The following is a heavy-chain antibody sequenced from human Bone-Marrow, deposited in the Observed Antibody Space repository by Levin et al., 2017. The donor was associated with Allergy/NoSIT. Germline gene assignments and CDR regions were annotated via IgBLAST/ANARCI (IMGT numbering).Heavy chain of an antibody. CDR3: ARTNIAAAGIAALALLANDY. D-gene: IGHD6-13*01. CDR1: GYTFTSYD. V-gene: IGHV1-8*01. J-gene: IGHJ4*02. Sequence: ASVKVSCKASGYTFTSYDINWVRQATGQGLEWMGWMNPNSGNTGYAQKFQGRVTMTRNTSISTAYMELSSLRSEDTAVYYCARTNIAAAGIAALALLANDYWGQGTLVTVSS. CDR2: MNPNSGNT.